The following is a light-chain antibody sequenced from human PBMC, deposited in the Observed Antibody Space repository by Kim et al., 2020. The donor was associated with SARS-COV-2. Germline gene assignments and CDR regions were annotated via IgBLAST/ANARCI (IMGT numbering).Light chain of an antibody. CDR2: WAS. J-gene: IGKJ4*01. CDR3: QQYYITPLT. CDR1: QSVLYSSNNKNY. V-gene: IGKV4-1*01. Sequence: DIVMTQSPDSLAVSLGVRATINCKSSQSVLYSSNNKNYLAWYQQKPGQPPELLIYWASTRESGVPDRFSGSGSGTDFTLTISSLQAEDVAVYYCQQYYITPLTFGGGTKVDIK.